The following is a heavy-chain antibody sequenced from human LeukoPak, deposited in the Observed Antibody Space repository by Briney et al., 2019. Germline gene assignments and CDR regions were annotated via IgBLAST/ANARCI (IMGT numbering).Heavy chain of an antibody. D-gene: IGHD2-21*02. V-gene: IGHV1-46*01. J-gene: IGHJ3*02. CDR3: ARDKDPVTGGSAFDI. CDR1: GYTFTSYY. CDR2: INPSGGST. Sequence: GASVKVSCKASGYTFTSYYMHWVRQAPGQGLEWMGIINPSGGSTSYAQKFQGRVTMTRDMSTSTVYMELSSLRSEDTAVYYCARDKDPVTGGSAFDIWGQGTMVTVSS.